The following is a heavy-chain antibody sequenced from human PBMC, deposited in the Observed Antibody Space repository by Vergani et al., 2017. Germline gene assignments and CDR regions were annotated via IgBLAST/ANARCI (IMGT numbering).Heavy chain of an antibody. CDR2: NDYSGST. J-gene: IGHJ6*02. D-gene: IGHD3-16*01. CDR3: ARTLARPPRGHGMAV. Sequence: QVQLQESGPGLVKPSETLSLTCTVSGGSISSYYWSWIRQPPGKGLEWMGYNDYSGSTNHNPSPKSRVTISVDTSKSQFSLQLCTVPAADTAVYCCARTLARPPRGHGMAVWGQGTSVTVPS. CDR1: GGSISSYY. V-gene: IGHV4-59*01.